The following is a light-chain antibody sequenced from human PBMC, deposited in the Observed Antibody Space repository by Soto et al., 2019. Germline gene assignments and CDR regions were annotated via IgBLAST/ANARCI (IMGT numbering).Light chain of an antibody. CDR1: QSISYN. V-gene: IGKV3-15*01. Sequence: EIVMTQSPATLSVSPGERATLSCRASQSISYNLAWYQQKPGQAPRPLIYGAPTRATGIPARFSGSGSGTEFTLTISSLQSEDFAVYYCQQYNNWPPYTFGQGTKLESK. CDR3: QQYNNWPPYT. CDR2: GAP. J-gene: IGKJ2*01.